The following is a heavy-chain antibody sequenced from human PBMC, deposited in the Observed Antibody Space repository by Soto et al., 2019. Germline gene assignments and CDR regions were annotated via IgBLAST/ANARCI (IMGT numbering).Heavy chain of an antibody. Sequence: GGTLRLPCAASGFTFSSYAMHWVRQGPGKGLEWVAGISYDGSNKYYADSVKGRFTISRDNSKNTLYLQMNSLRAPDTAVYYDAKSQSGGSSASNPWRQLTRGTVSS. D-gene: IGHD3-10*01. V-gene: IGHV3-30-3*02. CDR2: ISYDGSNK. CDR3: AKSQSGGSSASNP. CDR1: GFTFSSYA. J-gene: IGHJ5*02.